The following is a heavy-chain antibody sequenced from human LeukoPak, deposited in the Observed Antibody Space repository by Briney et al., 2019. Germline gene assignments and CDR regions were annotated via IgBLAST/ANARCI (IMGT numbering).Heavy chain of an antibody. Sequence: PGGSLRLSCAASGFTSSSNWMSWVRQAPGNGLEWVANIKQDGSEKYYVDSVKGRFTISRDNAKNSLYLQMNSLRAEDTAVYYCARMTAIRLYFDYWGQGTLVTVSS. V-gene: IGHV3-7*01. CDR2: IKQDGSEK. J-gene: IGHJ4*02. CDR3: ARMTAIRLYFDY. D-gene: IGHD2-21*02. CDR1: GFTSSSNW.